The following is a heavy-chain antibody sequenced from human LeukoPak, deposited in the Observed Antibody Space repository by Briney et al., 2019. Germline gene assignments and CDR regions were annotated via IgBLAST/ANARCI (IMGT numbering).Heavy chain of an antibody. J-gene: IGHJ4*02. D-gene: IGHD6-13*01. Sequence: SVKVSCKASGGTFSSYAISWVRQAPGQGLEWMGRIIPILGIANYAQKFQGRVTITVDKSTSTAYMELSSLRSEDTAVYYCARAVAAAGTDYWGQGTLVTVSS. CDR1: GGTFSSYA. V-gene: IGHV1-69*04. CDR2: IIPILGIA. CDR3: ARAVAAAGTDY.